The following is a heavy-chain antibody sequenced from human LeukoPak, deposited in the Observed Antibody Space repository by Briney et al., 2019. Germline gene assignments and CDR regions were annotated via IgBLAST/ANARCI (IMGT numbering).Heavy chain of an antibody. CDR1: GFSLSSYN. J-gene: IGHJ5*02. CDR2: ISSSGTAR. CDR3: ARGSYGSGSYLP. V-gene: IGHV3-48*02. Sequence: PGGSLRLSCAASGFSLSSYNMNWVRQAPGKGLEGISFISSSGTARYYADSVKGRFTISRDSAKNLLYLQMNSLSDEDTAVYYCARGSYGSGSYLPWGQGTLVTVSS. D-gene: IGHD3-10*01.